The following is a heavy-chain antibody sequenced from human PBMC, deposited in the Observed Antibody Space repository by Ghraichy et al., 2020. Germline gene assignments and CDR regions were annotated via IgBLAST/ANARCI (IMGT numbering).Heavy chain of an antibody. Sequence: ASVKVSCKASGYTFTSYYMHWVRQAPGQGLEWMGIINPSGGSTSYAQKFQGRVTMTRDTSTSTVYMELSSLRSEDTAVYYCARGRLGVKTGYYYYGMDVWGQGTTVTVSS. V-gene: IGHV1-46*01. D-gene: IGHD2-21*01. CDR1: GYTFTSYY. J-gene: IGHJ6*02. CDR2: INPSGGST. CDR3: ARGRLGVKTGYYYYGMDV.